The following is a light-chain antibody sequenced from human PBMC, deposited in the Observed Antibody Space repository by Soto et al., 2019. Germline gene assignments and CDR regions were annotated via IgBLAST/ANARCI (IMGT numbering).Light chain of an antibody. CDR3: AAWDDSLSGVV. V-gene: IGLV1-47*02. CDR2: NTN. J-gene: IGLJ3*02. Sequence: QAVVTQPPSASGTPGQRVTISCSGSNSNIGRNYVYWYQQLPGTAPKLLIYNTNQRPSGVPDRFSGSKSGTSASLAISGLRSEDETDYYCAAWDDSLSGVVFGGGTKLTVL. CDR1: NSNIGRNY.